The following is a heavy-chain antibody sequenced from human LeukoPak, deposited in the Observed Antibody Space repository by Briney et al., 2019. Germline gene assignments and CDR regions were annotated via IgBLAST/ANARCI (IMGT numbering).Heavy chain of an antibody. CDR3: AKPHSGNYLSGFDP. V-gene: IGHV3-23*01. D-gene: IGHD1-26*01. CDR1: GFTFSSYA. J-gene: IGHJ5*02. CDR2: TSGSGSST. Sequence: PGGSLRLSCVASGFTFSSYAMSWVRQAPGKGLEWVSATSGSGSSTYYADFVKGRFTISRDNSKNTLHLQMNSLRAEDTAVYYWAKPHSGNYLSGFDPWGPGTLVTVSS.